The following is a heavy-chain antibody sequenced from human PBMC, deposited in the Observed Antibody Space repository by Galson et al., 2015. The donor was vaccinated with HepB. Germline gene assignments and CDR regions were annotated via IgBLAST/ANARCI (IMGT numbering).Heavy chain of an antibody. CDR1: GGSISSSPYF. CDR3: ARRGSGNRLDY. D-gene: IGHD1-26*01. CDR2: IYYSGST. J-gene: IGHJ4*02. Sequence: SESLSLTCTVSGGSISSSPYFWGWIRQPPGRGLEWIGSIYYSGSTYYNPSLKSRVTISVDTSKNQFSLKLSSVTAADTAVYYCARRGSGNRLDYWGQGTLVTVSS. V-gene: IGHV4-39*01.